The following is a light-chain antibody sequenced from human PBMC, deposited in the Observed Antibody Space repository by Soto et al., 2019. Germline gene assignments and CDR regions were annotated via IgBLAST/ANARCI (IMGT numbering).Light chain of an antibody. CDR2: DAS. CDR1: QSVSSY. V-gene: IGKV3-11*01. Sequence: EIVLTQSPATLSLSPGERATLSCRASQSVSSYLAWYQQKPGQAPRLLIYDASNRATGIPARFSGSGSGTDFTLHLSSLEAEDFAVYYCQQRSNWPPWTFGQGTKVEIK. J-gene: IGKJ1*01. CDR3: QQRSNWPPWT.